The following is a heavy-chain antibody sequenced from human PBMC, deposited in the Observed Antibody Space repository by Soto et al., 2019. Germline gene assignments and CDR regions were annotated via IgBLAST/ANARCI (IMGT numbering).Heavy chain of an antibody. CDR1: GFKFDDYA. CDR2: INWSGEMI. Sequence: EVQLVESGGAMVHPGGSLRLSCVASGFKFDDYAIHWVRQVAGQGLEWVSAINWSGEMIAYADSVKCRATISRDNAKNYVSLQINILRPEDAALYYCARDRIGRFYAIDGWGQGTTGTVS. D-gene: IGHD2-15*01. CDR3: ARDRIGRFYAIDG. J-gene: IGHJ6*02. V-gene: IGHV3-9*01.